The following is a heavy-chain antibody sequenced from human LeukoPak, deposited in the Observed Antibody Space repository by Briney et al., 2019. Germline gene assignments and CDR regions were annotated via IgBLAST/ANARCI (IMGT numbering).Heavy chain of an antibody. CDR2: IYYSGST. Sequence: PSETLSLTCTVSGGSISSGGYYWSWIRQPPGKGLEWIGYIYYSGSTNYNPSLKSRVTISVDTSKNQFSLKLSSVTAADTAVYYCARDYSYGYGPNWFDPWGQGTLVTVSS. CDR3: ARDYSYGYGPNWFDP. J-gene: IGHJ5*02. CDR1: GGSISSGGYY. V-gene: IGHV4-61*08. D-gene: IGHD5-18*01.